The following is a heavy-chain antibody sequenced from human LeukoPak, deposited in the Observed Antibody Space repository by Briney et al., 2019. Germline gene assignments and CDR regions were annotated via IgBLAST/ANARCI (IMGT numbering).Heavy chain of an antibody. D-gene: IGHD2-21*02. CDR2: IYSGGST. V-gene: IGHV3-53*01. CDR1: GFTVSSNY. CDR3: ARDLGVFYCGGDCLGFDY. Sequence: GGSLRLSCAASGFTVSSNYMSWVRQAPEKGLEWVSVIYSGGSTYYADSVKGRFTISRDNSKNTLYLQMNSLRAEDTAVYYCARDLGVFYCGGDCLGFDYWGQGTLVTVSS. J-gene: IGHJ4*02.